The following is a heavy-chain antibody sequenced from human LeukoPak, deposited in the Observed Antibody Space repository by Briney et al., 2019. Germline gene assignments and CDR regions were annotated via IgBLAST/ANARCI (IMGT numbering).Heavy chain of an antibody. J-gene: IGHJ5*02. D-gene: IGHD1-14*01. CDR2: IYYTGST. Sequence: SETLSLTCTVSGGSVSTSSSYWGWIRQPPGKGLEWIGGIYYTGSTYYNPSLKSRVTISVDTSKSQFSLRLSSVTAADTAVYYCVPYGTGSYHRFDPWGQGALVTVSS. CDR3: VPYGTGSYHRFDP. V-gene: IGHV4-39*01. CDR1: GGSVSTSSSY.